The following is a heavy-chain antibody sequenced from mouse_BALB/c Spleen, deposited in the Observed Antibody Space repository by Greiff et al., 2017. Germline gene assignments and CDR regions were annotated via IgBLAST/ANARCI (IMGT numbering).Heavy chain of an antibody. D-gene: IGHD4-1*01. CDR2: IDPENGNT. CDR3: AREGGTFAY. V-gene: IGHV14-1*02. Sequence: VQLKESGAELVRPGALVKLSCKASGFNIIDYYMHWVKQRPEQGLEWIGWIDPENGNTIYDPKFQGKASITADTSSNTAYLQLSSLTSEDTAVYYCAREGGTFAYWGQGTLVTVSA. J-gene: IGHJ3*01. CDR1: GFNIIDYY.